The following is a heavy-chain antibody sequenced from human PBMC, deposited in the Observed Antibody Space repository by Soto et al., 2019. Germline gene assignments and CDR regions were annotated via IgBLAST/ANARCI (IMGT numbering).Heavy chain of an antibody. CDR2: IDKVGTDS. CDR3: ARGWFGPDV. D-gene: IGHD3-10*01. CDR1: EFTFSGRS. J-gene: IGHJ6*03. Sequence: EVQLVESGGGLVQPGGSLRLSCAASEFTFSGRSVHWVRQAPWKGLVWVSGIDKVGTDSTYADSVKGRFTSSRDNAKNTVYLQMNSLRVEATAVYYCARGWFGPDVWGKGTTVTVSS. V-gene: IGHV3-74*01.